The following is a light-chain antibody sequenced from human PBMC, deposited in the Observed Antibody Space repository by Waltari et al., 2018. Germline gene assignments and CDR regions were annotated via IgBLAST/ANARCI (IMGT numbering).Light chain of an antibody. J-gene: IGKJ4*01. CDR2: GAS. V-gene: IGKV3-15*01. CDR3: QQYTKWPLT. Sequence: EIVLTQSPATLSLSPGERATLSCRASQSVSSSLAWYQQKPGQAPRLLIYGASSRATGIPDRFSGSGSGTVFTLTISSLEPEDFAVYYCQQYTKWPLTFGGGTKVEIK. CDR1: QSVSSS.